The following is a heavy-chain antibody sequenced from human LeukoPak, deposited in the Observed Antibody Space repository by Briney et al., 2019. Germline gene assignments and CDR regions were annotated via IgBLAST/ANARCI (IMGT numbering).Heavy chain of an antibody. D-gene: IGHD1-1*01. Sequence: GGSLRLSCAGSGFTFSDFWMTWVRQTPGKGLEWVANIKEDGTEKNLVDSVKGRFTISRDNTKNLLFLEMNNLRGDDMAIYYCVRESRPGGAMGLYHNLDYWGQGTLVAVSS. CDR1: GFTFSDFW. J-gene: IGHJ4*02. CDR2: IKEDGTEK. CDR3: VRESRPGGAMGLYHNLDY. V-gene: IGHV3-7*01.